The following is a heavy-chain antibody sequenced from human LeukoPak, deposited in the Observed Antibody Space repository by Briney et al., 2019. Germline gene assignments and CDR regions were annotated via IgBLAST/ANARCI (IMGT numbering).Heavy chain of an antibody. J-gene: IGHJ4*02. CDR2: INPNSGCT. CDR1: GYTFTGYY. Sequence: GASVKVSCKASGYTFTGYYMNWVRQTPGQGLEWMGWINPNSGCTNYAQKFQGRVTMTRETSISTAYMELSSLRSEDTAVYYCARGGVAAAGTVDYWGQGTLVTVSS. D-gene: IGHD6-13*01. V-gene: IGHV1-2*02. CDR3: ARGGVAAAGTVDY.